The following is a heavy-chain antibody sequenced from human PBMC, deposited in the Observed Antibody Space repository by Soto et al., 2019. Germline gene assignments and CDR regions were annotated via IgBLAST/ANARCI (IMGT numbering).Heavy chain of an antibody. CDR1: GGTFSSYA. V-gene: IGHV1-69*13. Sequence: SVKVSCKASGGTFSSYAISWVRQAPGQGLEWMGGIIPIFGTANYAQKFQGRVTITADESTSTAYMELSSLRSEDTAVYYCARDGLELREAGNWFDPWGQGTLVTVSS. D-gene: IGHD1-7*01. CDR2: IIPIFGTA. J-gene: IGHJ5*02. CDR3: ARDGLELREAGNWFDP.